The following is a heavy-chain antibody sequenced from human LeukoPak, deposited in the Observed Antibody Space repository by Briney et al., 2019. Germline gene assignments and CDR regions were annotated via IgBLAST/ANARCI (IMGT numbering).Heavy chain of an antibody. V-gene: IGHV1-3*01. J-gene: IGHJ4*02. CDR3: ARDNVSSGWYDY. D-gene: IGHD6-19*01. Sequence: FQGRVTITRDTSASTAYMELSSLRSEDTAVYYCARDNVSSGWYDYWGQGNLVTVSS.